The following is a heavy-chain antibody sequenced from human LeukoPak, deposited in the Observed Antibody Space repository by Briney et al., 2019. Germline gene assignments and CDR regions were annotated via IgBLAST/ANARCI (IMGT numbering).Heavy chain of an antibody. CDR2: IKQDGSEK. D-gene: IGHD6-19*01. CDR3: ARLSTAVAGGDY. J-gene: IGHJ4*02. V-gene: IGHV3-7*01. CDR1: GLSFTNSW. Sequence: PGGSLRLSCAASGLSFTNSWMSWVRQTPGEGLEWVANIKQDGSEKYYADSVKGRFTISRDNAKNSLYLQMNSLTAEDTALYYCARLSTAVAGGDYWGQGTLVTVSS.